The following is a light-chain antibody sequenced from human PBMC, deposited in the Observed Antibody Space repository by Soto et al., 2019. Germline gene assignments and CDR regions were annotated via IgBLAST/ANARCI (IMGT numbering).Light chain of an antibody. V-gene: IGKV3-15*01. J-gene: IGKJ2*01. Sequence: ENVITPSPVPHSVTPGGRATLSCRASQSVSSNLAWYQQKPGQAPRLLIYGASTRATGIPARFGGSGSGTEFTLTISSVQSEDFAVYYCQHYHTWPYTFGQGTKVDIK. CDR3: QHYHTWPYT. CDR1: QSVSSN. CDR2: GAS.